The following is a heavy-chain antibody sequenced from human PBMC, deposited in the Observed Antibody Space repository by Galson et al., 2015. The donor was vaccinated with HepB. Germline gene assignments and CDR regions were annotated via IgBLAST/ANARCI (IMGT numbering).Heavy chain of an antibody. CDR3: ARGRITIFSDAFDI. V-gene: IGHV3-21*01. CDR2: ISSSSSYI. Sequence: SLRLSCAASGFTFSSYSMNWVRQAPGKGLEWVSSISSSSSYIYYADSVKGRFTISRDNAKNSLYLQMNSLRAEDTAVYYCARGRITIFSDAFDIWGQGTMVTVSS. J-gene: IGHJ3*02. D-gene: IGHD3-3*01. CDR1: GFTFSSYS.